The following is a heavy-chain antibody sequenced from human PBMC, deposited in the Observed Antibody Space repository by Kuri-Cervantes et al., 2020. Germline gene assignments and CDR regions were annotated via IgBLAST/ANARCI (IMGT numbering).Heavy chain of an antibody. CDR1: GYTLTELS. D-gene: IGHD4-17*01. V-gene: IGHV1-24*01. Sequence: ASGKVSCNVSGYTLTELSMHWVRQAPGKGLEWMGGFDPEDGETIYAQKFQGRVTMTEDTSTDTAYMELSSLRSEDTAVYYCATGWDYGDRKGWFDPWGQGTLVTVSS. J-gene: IGHJ5*02. CDR2: FDPEDGET. CDR3: ATGWDYGDRKGWFDP.